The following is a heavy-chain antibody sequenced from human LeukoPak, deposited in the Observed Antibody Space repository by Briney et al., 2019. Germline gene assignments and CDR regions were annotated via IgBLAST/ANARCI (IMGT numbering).Heavy chain of an antibody. CDR1: GGSLSSGAYY. CDR2: IYYSGST. CDR3: ARVSAAADAVDY. Sequence: PSETLSLTCTVSGGSLSSGAYYWSWIRQPPGKGLEWIGYIYYSGSTYYNPSLKSRVTISVDTSKNQFSLKLSSVTAADTAVYYCARVSAAADAVDYWGQGTLVTVSS. J-gene: IGHJ4*02. V-gene: IGHV4-30-4*01. D-gene: IGHD6-13*01.